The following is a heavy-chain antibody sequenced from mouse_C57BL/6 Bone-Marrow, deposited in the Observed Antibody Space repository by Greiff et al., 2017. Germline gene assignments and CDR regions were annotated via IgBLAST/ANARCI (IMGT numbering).Heavy chain of an antibody. J-gene: IGHJ4*01. V-gene: IGHV5-17*01. CDR2: ISSGSSTI. Sequence: EVKLVESGGGLVKPGGSLKLSCAASGFTFSDYGMHWVRQAPEKGLEWVAYISSGSSTIYYADTVKGRFTITRDNAKNTLFLQMTSLRSEDTAMYYGAKHWEGYAMDYWGQGTSVTVSS. CDR3: AKHWEGYAMDY. D-gene: IGHD4-1*01. CDR1: GFTFSDYG.